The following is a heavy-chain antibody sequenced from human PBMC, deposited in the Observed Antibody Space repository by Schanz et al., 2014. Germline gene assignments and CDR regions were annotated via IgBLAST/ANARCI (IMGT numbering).Heavy chain of an antibody. CDR3: TKGRTFGR. D-gene: IGHD3-16*01. CDR2: MNSKTGNT. J-gene: IGHJ4*02. V-gene: IGHV1-8*01. CDR1: GYTFTSYD. Sequence: QVQLVQSGAEVKKPGVSVKVSCKASGYTFTSYDINWVRQATGQGLEWMGWMNSKTGNTGYAQRFQGRVTMTRNTSITTAYLELSSLRSGDTAVYYCTKGRTFGRWGQGTLVTVSS.